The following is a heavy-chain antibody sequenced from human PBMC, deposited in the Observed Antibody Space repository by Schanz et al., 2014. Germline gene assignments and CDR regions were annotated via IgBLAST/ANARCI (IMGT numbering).Heavy chain of an antibody. V-gene: IGHV3-11*01. CDR3: ARDPSGSYGWFDP. CDR2: ISSRGTTI. D-gene: IGHD1-26*01. CDR1: GFTFSDYY. J-gene: IGHJ5*02. Sequence: QVQLEESGGGLVTPGGSLRLSCAASGFTFSDYYMSWIRQAPGKGLECISYISSRGTTIYYADSVKGRFTISRDNAENSLYLQMSSLRAEDTAVYYCARDPSGSYGWFDPWGQGALVTVSS.